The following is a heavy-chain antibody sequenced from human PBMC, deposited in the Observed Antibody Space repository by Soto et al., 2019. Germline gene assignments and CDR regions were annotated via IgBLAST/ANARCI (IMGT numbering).Heavy chain of an antibody. D-gene: IGHD6-19*01. J-gene: IGHJ4*02. CDR3: AKDYSSGWYFTGYSSDY. CDR1: GFTFSSYA. Sequence: GESLRLSCAASGFTFSSYAMSWVRQAPGKGLQWVSAISVSGGSTYYADSVKGRFTISRDNSKNKLYLQMNSLRAEDTGVYYCAKDYSSGWYFTGYSSDYWGQGTLVTVSS. V-gene: IGHV3-23*01. CDR2: ISVSGGST.